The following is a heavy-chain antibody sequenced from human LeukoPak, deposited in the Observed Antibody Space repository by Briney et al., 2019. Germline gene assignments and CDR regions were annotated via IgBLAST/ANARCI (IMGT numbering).Heavy chain of an antibody. CDR1: GYTFTSND. CDR3: ARGGDSSGHTDY. J-gene: IGHJ4*02. CDR2: TNPNSGNT. Sequence: ASVKVSCKASGYTFTSNDINWVRQATGQGLEWMGWTNPNSGNTGYAQKFQGRVTMTRNTSISTAYMELSSLRSEDTAVYYCARGGDSSGHTDYWGQGTLVTVSS. V-gene: IGHV1-8*01. D-gene: IGHD3-22*01.